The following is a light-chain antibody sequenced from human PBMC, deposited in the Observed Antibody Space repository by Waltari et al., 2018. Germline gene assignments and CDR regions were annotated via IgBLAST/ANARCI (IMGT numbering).Light chain of an antibody. CDR3: QQRYSYPFT. Sequence: IQLNQSPSSLSASPGARVTITCRASHAIRSYLTWYQQKPGKAPKVLIYATSNLQRWVPSRFSGSGSGTDFTLIISSLQPEDFATYYCQQRYSYPFTFGPGTKVDMK. CDR2: ATS. CDR1: HAIRSY. V-gene: IGKV1-9*01. J-gene: IGKJ3*01.